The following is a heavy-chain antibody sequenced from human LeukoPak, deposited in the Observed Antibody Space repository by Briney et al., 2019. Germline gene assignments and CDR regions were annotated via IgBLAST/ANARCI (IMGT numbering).Heavy chain of an antibody. D-gene: IGHD2-2*01. V-gene: IGHV4-34*01. CDR3: ASTTHCSSTSCYGPGVDY. CDR2: INHSGST. J-gene: IGHJ4*02. CDR1: GYSISSGYY. Sequence: SETLSLTCAVSGYSISSGYYWSWIRQPPGKGLEWIGEINHSGSTNYNPSLKSRVTISVDTSKNQFSLKLSSVTAADTAVYYCASTTHCSSTSCYGPGVDYWGQGTLVTVSS.